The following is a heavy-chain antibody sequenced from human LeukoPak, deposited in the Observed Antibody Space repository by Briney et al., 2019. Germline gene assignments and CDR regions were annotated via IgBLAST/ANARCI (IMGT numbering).Heavy chain of an antibody. CDR2: IYYSGST. CDR3: AGAIVGARARGAFDI. CDR1: GGSISSYY. V-gene: IGHV4-59*08. D-gene: IGHD1-26*01. J-gene: IGHJ3*02. Sequence: SETLSLTCTVSGGSISSYYWSWIRQPPGKGLEWIGYIYYSGSTNYNPSLKSRVTISVDTSKNQFSLKLSSVTAADTAVYYCAGAIVGARARGAFDIWGQGTMVTVSS.